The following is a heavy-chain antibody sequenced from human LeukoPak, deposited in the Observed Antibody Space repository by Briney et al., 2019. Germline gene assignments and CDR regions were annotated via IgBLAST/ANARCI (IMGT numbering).Heavy chain of an antibody. Sequence: ASVKVPCKASGYTFTSYGISWVRQAPGQGVEWMGWISAYNGNTNYAQKLQGRVTMTTDTSTSTAYMELRSLRSDDTAVYYCARGGTTGTTYYYYGMDVWGQGTTVTVSS. D-gene: IGHD1-7*01. V-gene: IGHV1-18*01. CDR1: GYTFTSYG. CDR3: ARGGTTGTTYYYYGMDV. J-gene: IGHJ6*02. CDR2: ISAYNGNT.